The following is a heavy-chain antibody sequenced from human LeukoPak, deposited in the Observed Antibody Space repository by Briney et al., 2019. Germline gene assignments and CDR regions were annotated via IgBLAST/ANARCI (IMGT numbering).Heavy chain of an antibody. Sequence: GGSLRLSCAASGFTFSGYAMHWVRQAPGKGLEWVAVISYDGSNKYYADSVKGRFTISRDNSKNTLYLQMNSLRAEDTAVYYCARAYSNYAYYYGMDVWGQGTTVTVSS. J-gene: IGHJ6*02. CDR3: ARAYSNYAYYYGMDV. CDR2: ISYDGSNK. D-gene: IGHD4-11*01. CDR1: GFTFSGYA. V-gene: IGHV3-30-3*01.